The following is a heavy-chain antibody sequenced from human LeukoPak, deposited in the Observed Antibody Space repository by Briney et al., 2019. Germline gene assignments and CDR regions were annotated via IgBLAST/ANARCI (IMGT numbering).Heavy chain of an antibody. CDR2: ISAYNGNT. V-gene: IGHV1-18*01. J-gene: IGHJ4*02. CDR3: ARRYYDILTGYPKEDY. Sequence: ASVKVSCKASGYTFTSYGISWVRQAPGQGLEWMGWISAYNGNTNYAQKLQGRVTMTTDTSTSTAYMELRGLRSDDTAVYYCARRYYDILTGYPKEDYWGQGTLVTVSS. D-gene: IGHD3-9*01. CDR1: GYTFTSYG.